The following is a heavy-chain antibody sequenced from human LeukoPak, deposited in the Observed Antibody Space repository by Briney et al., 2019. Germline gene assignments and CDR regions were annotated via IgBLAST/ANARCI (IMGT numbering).Heavy chain of an antibody. CDR1: GYTFTNYY. Sequence: ASVKVSCKASGYTFTNYYIHWVRQAPGQGLEWMGRINPNSGGTNYAQKLQGRVTMTTDTSTSTAYMELRSLRSDDTAMNYGARTGYCTNGVCEEANYGGQGTLVTVSS. CDR3: ARTGYCTNGVCEEANY. V-gene: IGHV1-2*06. J-gene: IGHJ4*02. CDR2: INPNSGGT. D-gene: IGHD2-8*01.